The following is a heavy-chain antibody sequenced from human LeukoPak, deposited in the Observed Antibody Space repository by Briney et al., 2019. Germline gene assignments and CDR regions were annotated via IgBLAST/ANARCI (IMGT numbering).Heavy chain of an antibody. J-gene: IGHJ4*02. Sequence: SETLSLTCTVSGGSISSSSYYWGWIRQPPGKGLEWIGSIYSSGSTYYNPSLKSRVTISIDTSKNQVSLKLSSVTAADTAVYYCPRHGVTSSGYYWDWGQGTLVTVSS. CDR2: IYSSGST. D-gene: IGHD3-3*01. CDR3: PRHGVTSSGYYWD. V-gene: IGHV4-39*01. CDR1: GGSISSSSYY.